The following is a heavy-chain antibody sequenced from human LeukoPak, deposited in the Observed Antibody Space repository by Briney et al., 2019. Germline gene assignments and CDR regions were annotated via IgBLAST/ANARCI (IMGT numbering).Heavy chain of an antibody. Sequence: SETLSLTCTVSGGSISSYYWSWIRQPPGKGLEWIGYIYYSGSTNYNPSLKSRVTISVDTSKNQFSLKLSSVTAADTAVYYCARDLDSSGWVDYWGQGTLSPSPQ. CDR3: ARDLDSSGWVDY. J-gene: IGHJ4*02. CDR2: IYYSGST. V-gene: IGHV4-59*01. D-gene: IGHD6-19*01. CDR1: GGSISSYY.